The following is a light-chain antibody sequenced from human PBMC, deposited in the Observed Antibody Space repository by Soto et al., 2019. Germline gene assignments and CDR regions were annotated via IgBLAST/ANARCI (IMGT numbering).Light chain of an antibody. V-gene: IGLV2-14*01. CDR3: SSHTSVNTRV. CDR2: EVT. Sequence: QSVLTQPASLSVSPGQSIAISCTGTSSDVGSYDYVSWYQQHPDKAPKLMIYEVTQRPSGVSNRFSGSKSGNTASLTISGLQAEDEADYYCSSHTSVNTRVFGTGTKVTV. J-gene: IGLJ1*01. CDR1: SSDVGSYDY.